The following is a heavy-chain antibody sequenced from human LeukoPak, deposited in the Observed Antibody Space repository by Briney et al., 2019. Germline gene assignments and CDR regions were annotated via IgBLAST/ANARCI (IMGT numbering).Heavy chain of an antibody. V-gene: IGHV3-7*01. CDR1: GFTFSSSF. Sequence: GGSLRLSCAASGFTFSSSFMSWVRQTPGKGLEWVANISEDGGEKNYVDSVEGRFTISRDNAKNSLYLEMNLLRAEHTAVYYCARECNIQYSMGVDYWGQGTLVTVSS. CDR2: ISEDGGEK. D-gene: IGHD2/OR15-2a*01. CDR3: ARECNIQYSMGVDY. J-gene: IGHJ4*02.